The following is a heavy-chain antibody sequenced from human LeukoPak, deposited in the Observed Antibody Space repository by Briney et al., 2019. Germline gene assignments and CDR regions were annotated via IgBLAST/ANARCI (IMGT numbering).Heavy chain of an antibody. J-gene: IGHJ4*02. Sequence: GGSLRLSCAASGFTVSSNYMSWVRQAPGKGLEWVSYISSSGATIYYADSVKGRFTISRDNAKNSLYLQVNSLRAEDTAIYYCARVSSSWYPFDYWGQGTLVTVSS. CDR3: ARVSSSWYPFDY. CDR2: ISSSGATI. V-gene: IGHV3-11*04. CDR1: GFTVSSNY. D-gene: IGHD6-13*01.